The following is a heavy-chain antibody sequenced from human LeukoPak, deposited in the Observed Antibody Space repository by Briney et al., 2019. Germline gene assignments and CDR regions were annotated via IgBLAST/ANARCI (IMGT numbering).Heavy chain of an antibody. CDR2: ISYDGSNK. V-gene: IGHV3-30*03. J-gene: IGHJ4*02. D-gene: IGHD5-18*01. CDR1: GFTFSSYG. CDR3: ASAETGDTTPSPVY. Sequence: GRSLRLSCAASGFTFSSYGMHWVRQAPGKGLEWVAVISYDGSNKYYADSVKGRFTISRDNSKNTLYLQMNSLRAEDTAVYYCASAETGDTTPSPVYWGQGTLVTVSS.